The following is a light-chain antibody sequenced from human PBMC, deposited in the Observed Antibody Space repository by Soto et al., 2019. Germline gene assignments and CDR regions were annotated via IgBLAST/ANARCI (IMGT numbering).Light chain of an antibody. CDR2: DNT. V-gene: IGLV1-40*01. Sequence: QSALTQPPSVSGAPGQRVTISCTGSSSNLGAGYDVHWYQQLPGTVPKLLIYDNTTRPSGVPDRFSGSKSGTSASLAIAGLQADDEADYYCQSYDSSLSGPWVFGTGTKVTVL. J-gene: IGLJ1*01. CDR3: QSYDSSLSGPWV. CDR1: SSNLGAGYD.